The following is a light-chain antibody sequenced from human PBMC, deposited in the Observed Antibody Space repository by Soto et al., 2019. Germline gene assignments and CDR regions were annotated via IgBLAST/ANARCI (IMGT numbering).Light chain of an antibody. CDR2: VNS. CDR1: SSNIGAGYD. J-gene: IGLJ2*01. CDR3: QSYASSLSAVV. Sequence: QSVLTQPPSVSGAPGQRVTISCTGSSSNIGAGYDVHWYQQLPGTAPKLLIYVNSNRPSGVPDRFSGSKSGTSASLAITGLQAADEADYYCQSYASSLSAVVFGGGTKLPVL. V-gene: IGLV1-40*01.